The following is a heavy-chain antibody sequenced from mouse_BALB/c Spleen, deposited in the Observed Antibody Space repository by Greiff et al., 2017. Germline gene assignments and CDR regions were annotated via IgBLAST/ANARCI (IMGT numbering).Heavy chain of an antibody. D-gene: IGHD2-3*01. J-gene: IGHJ4*01. V-gene: IGHV1-87*01. CDR3: ATLYDGYYGAMDY. CDR2: IYPGDGDT. CDR1: GYTFTSYW. Sequence: QVQLKESGAELARPGASVKLSCKASGYTFTSYWMQWVKQRPGQGLEWIGAIYPGDGDTRYTQKFKGKATLTADKSSSTAYMQLSSLASEDSAVYDCATLYDGYYGAMDYWGQGTSVTVSS.